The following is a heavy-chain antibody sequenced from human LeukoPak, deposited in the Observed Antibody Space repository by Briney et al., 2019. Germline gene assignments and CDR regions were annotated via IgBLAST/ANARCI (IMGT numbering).Heavy chain of an antibody. Sequence: SETLSLTCAVSGGSLSSSNWWSWVRQPPGKGLEWIGEIYHSGSTNYNPSLKSRVTISVDKSKNQFSLKLSSVTAADTAVYYCARDRSRIAVAGVSAFDIWGQGTMVTVSS. CDR2: IYHSGST. D-gene: IGHD6-19*01. CDR1: GGSLSSSNW. CDR3: ARDRSRIAVAGVSAFDI. J-gene: IGHJ3*02. V-gene: IGHV4-4*02.